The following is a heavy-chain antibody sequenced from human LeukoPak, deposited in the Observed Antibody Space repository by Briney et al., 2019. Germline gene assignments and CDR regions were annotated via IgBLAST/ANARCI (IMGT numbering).Heavy chain of an antibody. CDR3: AKTVSAVTTHFDY. J-gene: IGHJ4*02. V-gene: IGHV3-30*18. CDR2: ISYDGSNK. CDR1: GFTFSSYA. D-gene: IGHD4-11*01. Sequence: GGSPRLSCAASGFTFSSYAMHWVRQAPGKGLEWVAVISYDGSNKYYADSVKGRFTISRDNSKNTLYLQMNSLRAEDTAVYYCAKTVSAVTTHFDYWGQGTLVTVSS.